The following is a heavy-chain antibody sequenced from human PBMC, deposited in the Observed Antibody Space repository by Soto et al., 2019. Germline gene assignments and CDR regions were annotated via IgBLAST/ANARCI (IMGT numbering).Heavy chain of an antibody. CDR1: GFTFSNAW. CDR3: TAESTSTKNY. V-gene: IGHV3-15*01. D-gene: IGHD6-6*01. Sequence: EVQLVESGGGLVIPGGSLRLSCAASGFTFSNAWLSWVRQAPGKGLEWVGRIKSKTDGGTTDYTAPVKGRFTICRDDSKITQYLQMNSLKIEDTAVYYFTAESTSTKNYWGQGALVTVSS. J-gene: IGHJ4*02. CDR2: IKSKTDGGTT.